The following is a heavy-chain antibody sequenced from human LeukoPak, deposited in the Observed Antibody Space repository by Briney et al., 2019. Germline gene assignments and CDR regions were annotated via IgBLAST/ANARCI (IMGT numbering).Heavy chain of an antibody. J-gene: IGHJ2*01. CDR3: ARGGTYGSGSYYTWYFDL. V-gene: IGHV4-30-2*01. CDR1: GGSFSGYS. CDR2: IYHSGST. Sequence: SETLSLTCAVYGGSFSGYSWSWIRQPPGKGLEWIGYIYHSGSTYYNPSLKSRVTISVDRSKNQFSLKLSSVTAADTAVYYCARGGTYGSGSYYTWYFDLWGRGTLVTVSS. D-gene: IGHD3-10*01.